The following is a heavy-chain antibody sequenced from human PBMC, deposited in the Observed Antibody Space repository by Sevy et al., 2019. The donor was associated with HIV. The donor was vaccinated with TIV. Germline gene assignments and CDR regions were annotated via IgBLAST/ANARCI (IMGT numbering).Heavy chain of an antibody. CDR2: ISGSGGST. D-gene: IGHD3-10*01. J-gene: IGHJ6*02. CDR1: GFTFSSYA. CDR3: AKGVVRGVIGDYYYGMDV. V-gene: IGHV3-23*01. Sequence: GGSLRLSCAASGFTFSSYAMSWVRQAPGKGLEWVSAISGSGGSTYYADSVKGRFTMSRDNSKNTLYLQMNSLRAEDTAVYYCAKGVVRGVIGDYYYGMDVWGQGTTVTVSS.